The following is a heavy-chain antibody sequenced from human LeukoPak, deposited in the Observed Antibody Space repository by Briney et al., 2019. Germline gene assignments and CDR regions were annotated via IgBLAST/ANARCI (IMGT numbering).Heavy chain of an antibody. V-gene: IGHV4-59*08. J-gene: IGHJ6*02. D-gene: IGHD5-12*01. CDR3: ARLPSGYEVYYGMDV. CDR1: VGSISSYY. CDR2: IYYSGST. Sequence: SQTQSLTCTVSVGSISSYYWSGMRSPPGQGLGWIGYIYYSGSTNYHPSLKSRVTISVDASKNQFSLNLSSVTAADTAVYYCARLPSGYEVYYGMDVWGQGTTVTVSS.